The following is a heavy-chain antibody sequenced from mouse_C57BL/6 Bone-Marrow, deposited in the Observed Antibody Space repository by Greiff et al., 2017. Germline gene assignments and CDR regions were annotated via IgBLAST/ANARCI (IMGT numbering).Heavy chain of an antibody. D-gene: IGHD4-1*01. CDR3: ARSGPLGRSFDY. Sequence: VQLQQPGAELVKPGASVKMSCKASGYTFTSYWITWVKQRPGQGLEWIGDIYPTSGRTNYNEKFKSKAILAVDTSSNTAYMQLSSLTSEDSAVFYGARSGPLGRSFDYWGQGTTLTVSS. J-gene: IGHJ2*01. CDR2: IYPTSGRT. V-gene: IGHV1-55*01. CDR1: GYTFTSYW.